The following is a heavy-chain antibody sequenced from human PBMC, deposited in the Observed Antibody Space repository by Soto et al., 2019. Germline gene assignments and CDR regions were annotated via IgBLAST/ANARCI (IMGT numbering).Heavy chain of an antibody. CDR2: ISWNSGSI. J-gene: IGHJ4*02. D-gene: IGHD6-19*01. V-gene: IGHV3-9*01. CDR3: AKSQHIAVAGTVDY. CDR1: GFTFDDYA. Sequence: SLRLSCAASGFTFDDYAMHWVRQAPGKGLEWVSGISWNSGSIGYADSVKGRFTISRDNAKNSLYLQMNSLRAEDTALYYCAKSQHIAVAGTVDYWGQGTQVTVSS.